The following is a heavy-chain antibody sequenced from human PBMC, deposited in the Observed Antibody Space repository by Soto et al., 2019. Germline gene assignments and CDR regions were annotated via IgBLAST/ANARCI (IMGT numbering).Heavy chain of an antibody. D-gene: IGHD3-9*01. CDR1: GGTFSSYA. Sequence: QVQLVQSGAEVNKPGSSVKVSCKASGGTFSSYAISWVRQAPGQGLEWMGGIIPIFGTANYAQKFQGRVTITADESTSTAYMELSSLRSEDTAVYYCARDIGITTLDWLSYGMDVWGQGTTVTVSS. J-gene: IGHJ6*02. V-gene: IGHV1-69*12. CDR3: ARDIGITTLDWLSYGMDV. CDR2: IIPIFGTA.